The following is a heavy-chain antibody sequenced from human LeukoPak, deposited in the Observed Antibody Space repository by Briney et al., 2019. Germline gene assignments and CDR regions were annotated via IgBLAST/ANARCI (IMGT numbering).Heavy chain of an antibody. D-gene: IGHD3-22*01. CDR3: ARAYYESSAYRHAVYFDY. CDR1: GYTFNSSY. Sequence: ASVKVSCKASGYTFNSSYMHWVRQAPGQGLEWMGLIKPSDDSTRYAQKFQGRVTMTKDTSTNTVYMHLSSLSSDDTAVYYCARAYYESSAYRHAVYFDYWGQGTLVTVSS. CDR2: IKPSDDST. J-gene: IGHJ4*02. V-gene: IGHV1-46*02.